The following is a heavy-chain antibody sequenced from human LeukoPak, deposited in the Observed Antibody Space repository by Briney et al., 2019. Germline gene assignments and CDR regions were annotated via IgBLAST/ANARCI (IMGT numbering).Heavy chain of an antibody. CDR3: ARTGSTVTMLYPFDH. V-gene: IGHV4-59*01. Sequence: SQTLSLTCTVSGGSIRSYYWSWIRQPPGKGLEWIGYIYYSGSTTYNPSLKSRCSISVDTSKNQFSLKLSSVTAADTAVYYCARTGSTVTMLYPFDHWGQGTLVTVSS. CDR2: IYYSGST. D-gene: IGHD4-17*01. J-gene: IGHJ4*02. CDR1: GGSIRSYY.